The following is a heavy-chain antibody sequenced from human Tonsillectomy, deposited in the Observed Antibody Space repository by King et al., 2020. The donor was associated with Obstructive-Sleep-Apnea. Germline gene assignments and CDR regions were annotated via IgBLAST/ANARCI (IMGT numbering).Heavy chain of an antibody. Sequence: VQLVESGGVVVQPGGSLRLSCAASGFTLDDYTMHWVRQAPGKGLEWVSLITWDGRRTHFADSVKGPFTISRENSKNSLYLQMNSLRTEETALYYCAKGSFVSGQKMDYWGQGTLVTVSS. CDR2: ITWDGRRT. CDR3: AKGSFVSGQKMDY. CDR1: GFTLDDYT. D-gene: IGHD2-15*01. V-gene: IGHV3-43*01. J-gene: IGHJ4*02.